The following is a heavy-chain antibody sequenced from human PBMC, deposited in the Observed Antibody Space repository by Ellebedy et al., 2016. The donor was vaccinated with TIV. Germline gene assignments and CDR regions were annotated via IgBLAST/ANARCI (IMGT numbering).Heavy chain of an antibody. Sequence: GGSLRLXXAASGVNVSSNYMSWVRQAPGKGLERVSIIYSDGSTYYADSVKGRFTLSRDISKNTLFLQMNSLRAEDTAVYYCARAKRGSYYSAFDIWGQGTMVTVSS. D-gene: IGHD1-26*01. J-gene: IGHJ3*02. CDR1: GVNVSSNY. V-gene: IGHV3-53*01. CDR2: IYSDGST. CDR3: ARAKRGSYYSAFDI.